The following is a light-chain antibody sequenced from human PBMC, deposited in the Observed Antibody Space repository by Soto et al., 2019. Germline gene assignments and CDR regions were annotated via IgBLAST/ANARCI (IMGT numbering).Light chain of an antibody. J-gene: IGKJ1*01. CDR3: QQYDISPRP. Sequence: EIVLTQSPGTLSLSPGERATLSCRASQSVSSSFLAWYQQKPGQAPRLLIYGASSRATGIPDRFSGSGSGTDFTLTISSLEPEDFAVYYCQQYDISPRPFGQGTKVEIK. CDR2: GAS. CDR1: QSVSSSF. V-gene: IGKV3-20*01.